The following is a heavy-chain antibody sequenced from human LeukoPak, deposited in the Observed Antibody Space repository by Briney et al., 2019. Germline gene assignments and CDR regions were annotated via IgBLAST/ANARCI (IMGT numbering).Heavy chain of an antibody. V-gene: IGHV1-2*02. CDR3: ARDRSWNDLRVDRQFLDYYYYMNV. CDR1: GYTFTGYY. Sequence: GASVKVSCKASGYTFTGYYMHWVRQAPGQGLEWMGWINPNSGGTNYAQKFQGRVTMTRDTSISTAYMELSRLRSDDTAVYYCARDRSWNDLRVDRQFLDYYYYMNVWGKGTTVTVSS. J-gene: IGHJ6*03. CDR2: INPNSGGT. D-gene: IGHD1-1*01.